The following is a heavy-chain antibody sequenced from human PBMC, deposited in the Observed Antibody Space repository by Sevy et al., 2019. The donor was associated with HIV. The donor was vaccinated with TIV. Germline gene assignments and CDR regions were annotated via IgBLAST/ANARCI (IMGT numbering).Heavy chain of an antibody. CDR1: GFTFSRYW. CDR2: IKSDGSSP. CDR3: ARDRSGSYHVSDNWFDP. V-gene: IGHV3-74*01. D-gene: IGHD1-26*01. J-gene: IGHJ5*02. Sequence: GGSLRLSCAASGFTFSRYWMHWVRQVPGKGLVWVSRIKSDGSSPSYADSVKGRFTISRDNAKNTLYLQMNSLRAEDTAVYYCARDRSGSYHVSDNWFDPWGQGTLVTVSS.